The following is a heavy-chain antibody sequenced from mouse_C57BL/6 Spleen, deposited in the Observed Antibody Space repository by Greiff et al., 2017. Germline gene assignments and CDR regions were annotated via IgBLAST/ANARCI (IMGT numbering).Heavy chain of an antibody. D-gene: IGHD1-1*01. J-gene: IGHJ2*01. CDR1: GYSFTGYY. V-gene: IGHV1-42*01. CDR3: ARLITTEVETFDY. CDR2: INPSTGGT. Sequence: EVQLQQSGPELVKPGASVKISCKASGYSFTGYYMNWVKQSPEKSLEWIGEINPSTGGTTYNQKFKAKATLTVDKSSSTASMQLKSLTSEDSAVYYYARLITTEVETFDYWGQGTTLTVSS.